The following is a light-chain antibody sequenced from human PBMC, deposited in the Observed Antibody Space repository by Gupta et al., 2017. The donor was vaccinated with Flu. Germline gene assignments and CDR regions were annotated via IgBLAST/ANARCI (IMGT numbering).Light chain of an antibody. Sequence: QSALTQPASVSGSPGQSIPISCTGTSSDVGRSNYVSWYQQHPGKAPKLIIYDVSYRPSGVSSRFSGSKSGNTASLTISGLEAEDETDYYCSSYTSTNTFYVFGTGTKVTVL. CDR2: DVS. CDR1: SSDVGRSNY. V-gene: IGLV2-14*01. J-gene: IGLJ1*01. CDR3: SSYTSTNTFYV.